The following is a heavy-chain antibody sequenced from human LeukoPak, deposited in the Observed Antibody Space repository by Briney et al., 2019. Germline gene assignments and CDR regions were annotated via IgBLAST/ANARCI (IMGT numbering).Heavy chain of an antibody. CDR1: GFTSSSYS. V-gene: IGHV3-21*01. Sequence: GGSLRLSCAASGFTSSSYSMNWVRQAPGKGLEWVSSISSSSSYIYYADSVKGRFTISRDNAKNSLYLQMNSLRAEDTAVYYCASFAAAYYFDYWGQGTLVTVSS. CDR3: ASFAAAYYFDY. D-gene: IGHD6-13*01. J-gene: IGHJ4*02. CDR2: ISSSSSYI.